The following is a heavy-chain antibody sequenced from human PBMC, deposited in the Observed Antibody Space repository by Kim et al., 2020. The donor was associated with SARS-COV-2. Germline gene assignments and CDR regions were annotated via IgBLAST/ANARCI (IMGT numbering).Heavy chain of an antibody. J-gene: IGHJ4*02. V-gene: IGHV3-49*02. CDR2: GTT. D-gene: IGHD6-6*01. Sequence: GTTEYAASVKGKFTISRDDSKSSAYKQMSSLKTEDTAVYYCTLARPNFDYWGQGTLVTGSS. CDR3: TLARPNFDY.